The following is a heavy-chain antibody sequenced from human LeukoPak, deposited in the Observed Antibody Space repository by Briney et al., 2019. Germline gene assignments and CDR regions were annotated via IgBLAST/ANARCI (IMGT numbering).Heavy chain of an antibody. Sequence: GASVKVSCKASGGTFSSYAISWVRQAPGQGLEWMGGIIPIFGTANYAQKFQGRVTITADKSTSTAYMELSSLRSEDTAVYYCARVSVVPAAMPDYYNGMDVWGKGTTVTVSS. CDR1: GGTFSSYA. CDR3: ARVSVVPAAMPDYYNGMDV. CDR2: IIPIFGTA. J-gene: IGHJ6*04. D-gene: IGHD2-2*01. V-gene: IGHV1-69*06.